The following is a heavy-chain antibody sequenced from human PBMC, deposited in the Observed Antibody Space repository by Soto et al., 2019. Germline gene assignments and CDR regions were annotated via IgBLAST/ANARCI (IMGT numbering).Heavy chain of an antibody. CDR1: GFTVSNNY. CDR2: IYSGGYT. Sequence: EVQLVESGGGLIQPGGSLRLSCAVSGFTVSNNYMSWVRQAPGKGLEGVSVIYSGGYTAYGDSVKGRFTISRDNSKNKLFLKRNSRSPADTAVYYGAPHPGGGGYWGQGTLVTVSS. D-gene: IGHD3-10*01. V-gene: IGHV3-53*01. J-gene: IGHJ4*02. CDR3: APHPGGGGY.